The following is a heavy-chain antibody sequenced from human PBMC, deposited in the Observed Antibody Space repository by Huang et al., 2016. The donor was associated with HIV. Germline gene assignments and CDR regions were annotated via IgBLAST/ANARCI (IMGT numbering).Heavy chain of an antibody. CDR2: IYYSGSA. CDR3: ASGDYDILTGYPRQFDY. J-gene: IGHJ4*02. D-gene: IGHD3-9*01. CDR1: GGSISSSSYY. Sequence: QLQLQESGPGLVKPSETLSLTCTVSGGSISSSSYYWGWIRQPPGKGLECIGNIYYSGSAYYNPSLKSRVTMSVDTAKNQFSLKLSSVTAADTAVYYCASGDYDILTGYPRQFDYWGQGTLVTVSS. V-gene: IGHV4-39*01.